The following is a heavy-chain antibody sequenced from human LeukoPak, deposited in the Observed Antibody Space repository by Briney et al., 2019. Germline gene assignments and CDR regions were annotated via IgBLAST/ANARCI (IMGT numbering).Heavy chain of an antibody. CDR1: GYTLTELS. Sequence: ASVKVSCKVSGYTLTELSMHWVRQAPGKGLEWMGGFDPEDGETIYAQKFQGRVTMTEDTSTDTAYMELSSLRSEDTAVYYCATGTIAAPYYYYGMDVWGQGTTVTVS. J-gene: IGHJ6*02. CDR3: ATGTIAAPYYYYGMDV. CDR2: FDPEDGET. D-gene: IGHD6-6*01. V-gene: IGHV1-24*01.